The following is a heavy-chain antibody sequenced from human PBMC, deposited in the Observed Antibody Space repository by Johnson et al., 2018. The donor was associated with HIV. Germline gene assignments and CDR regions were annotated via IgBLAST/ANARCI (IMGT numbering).Heavy chain of an antibody. D-gene: IGHD3-22*01. J-gene: IGHJ3*02. V-gene: IGHV3-30*03. CDR3: ARPGVVVTPPDAFDI. Sequence: QVQLVESGGGVVQPGRSLRLSCAASGFTFSKYYMNWIRQAPGKGLEWVAVISYDGSNKYYADAVKGRFTISRDNAKNSLYLQMNSLRAEDTAVYYCARPGVVVTPPDAFDIWGQGTMVTVSS. CDR1: GFTFSKYY. CDR2: ISYDGSNK.